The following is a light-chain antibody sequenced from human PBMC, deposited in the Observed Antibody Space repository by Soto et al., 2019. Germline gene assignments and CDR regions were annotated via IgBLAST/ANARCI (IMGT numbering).Light chain of an antibody. Sequence: DIQMTQSSSSLSASVGDRVTITCRASQSINTFLNWYQQKPGKAPNLLIYTTSNLQSGVPSRFSGSGSGTDFTLTISSLQPEDFATYFCQQGDSTPYTFGQGTKVDI. CDR2: TTS. CDR3: QQGDSTPYT. V-gene: IGKV1-39*01. J-gene: IGKJ2*01. CDR1: QSINTF.